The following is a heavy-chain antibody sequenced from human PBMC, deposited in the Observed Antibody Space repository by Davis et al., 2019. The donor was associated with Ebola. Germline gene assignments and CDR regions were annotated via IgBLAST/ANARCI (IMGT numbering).Heavy chain of an antibody. CDR3: ARGVVGANALLNY. D-gene: IGHD1-26*01. J-gene: IGHJ4*02. CDR1: GFTFSSYW. Sequence: PGGSLRLSCAASGFTFSSYWMSWVRQAPGKGLEWVANIKQDGSEKYYVDSVKGRFTISRDNAKNSLYLQMNSLRAEDTAVYYCARGVVGANALLNYWGQGTLVTVSS. V-gene: IGHV3-7*01. CDR2: IKQDGSEK.